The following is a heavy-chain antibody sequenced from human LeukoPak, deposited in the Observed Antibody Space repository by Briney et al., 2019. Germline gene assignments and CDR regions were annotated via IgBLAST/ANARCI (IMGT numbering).Heavy chain of an antibody. V-gene: IGHV4-59*01. CDR2: IYYSGST. J-gene: IGHJ2*01. CDR3: ARGAWYFDL. Sequence: SETLSLTCAVYGGSFSGYYWTWIRQPPGKGLEWIGYIYYSGSTNYNPSLKSRVTISVDTSKNQFSLKLSSVTAADTAVYYCARGAWYFDLWGRGTLVTVSS. CDR1: GGSFSGYY.